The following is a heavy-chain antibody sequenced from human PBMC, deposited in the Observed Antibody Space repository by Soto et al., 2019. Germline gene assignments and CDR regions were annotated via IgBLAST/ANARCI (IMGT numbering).Heavy chain of an antibody. CDR3: ARGYCSGDTCYHIDY. CDR1: GFTFSSYV. Sequence: EVQLLDSGGGSVQPGGSLRLSCAASGFTFSSYVMRWVRQAPGKGLEWVSSISGSGGSTYYTDSVKGRFTISRDNSKNPVYLQMTSLRAEDTAVYFCARGYCSGDTCYHIDYWGQGNLVTVSS. V-gene: IGHV3-23*01. J-gene: IGHJ4*02. D-gene: IGHD2-15*01. CDR2: ISGSGGST.